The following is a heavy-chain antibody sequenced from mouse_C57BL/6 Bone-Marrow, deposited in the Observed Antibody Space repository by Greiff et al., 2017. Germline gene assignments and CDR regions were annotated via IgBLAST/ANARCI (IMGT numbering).Heavy chain of an antibody. CDR2: ISGGGGNT. Sequence: EVQGVESGGGLVKPGGSLKLSCAASGFTFSSYTMSWVRQTPEKRLEWVATISGGGGNTYYPDSVKGRVTISRDNAKNTLYLQMSSLRSEDTALYYCGRRYYFDYWGQGTTLTVSS. J-gene: IGHJ2*01. V-gene: IGHV5-9*01. CDR3: GRRYYFDY. CDR1: GFTFSSYT.